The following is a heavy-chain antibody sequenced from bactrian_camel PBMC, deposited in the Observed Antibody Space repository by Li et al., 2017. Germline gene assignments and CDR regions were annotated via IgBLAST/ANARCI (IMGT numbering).Heavy chain of an antibody. CDR2: IESDGTT. Sequence: VQLVESGGGSVQAGGSLTLSCVLSGYKRDCMGWFRQAPGKERVWVASIESDGTTEYADSVKGRFTISKGSGATTLYLQMTSLKPEDSALYYCAAQCGKDNGTWYAYYWGQGTQVTVS. D-gene: IGHD6*01. V-gene: IGHV3S57*01. J-gene: IGHJ4*01. CDR3: AAQCGKDNGTWYAYY. CDR1: GYKRDC.